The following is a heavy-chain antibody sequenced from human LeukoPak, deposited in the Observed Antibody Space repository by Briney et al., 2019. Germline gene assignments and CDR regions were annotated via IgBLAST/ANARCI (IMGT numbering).Heavy chain of an antibody. CDR3: ASRYCSSTSGGRAFYY. J-gene: IGHJ4*02. Sequence: VASVKVSCKASGGTFSSYAISWVRQAPGQGLEWMGGIIPIFGTANYAQKFQGRVTITADESTSTAYMELSSLRSEDTAVYYCASRYCSSTSGGRAFYYWGQGTLVTVSS. CDR1: GGTFSSYA. V-gene: IGHV1-69*13. CDR2: IIPIFGTA. D-gene: IGHD2-2*01.